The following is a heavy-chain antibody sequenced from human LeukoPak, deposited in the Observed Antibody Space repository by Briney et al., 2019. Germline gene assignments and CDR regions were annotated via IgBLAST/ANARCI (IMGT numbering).Heavy chain of an antibody. Sequence: GGSLRLSCAASGFTFSDYYMSWIRQAPGKGLEWVSYISSSGSTIYYADSVKGRFTISRDNAKNSLYLQMSNLRAEDAAVYFCARCNYDSSGYYLYYFDYWGQGTLVTVSS. CDR2: ISSSGSTI. CDR3: ARCNYDSSGYYLYYFDY. J-gene: IGHJ4*02. D-gene: IGHD3-22*01. V-gene: IGHV3-11*01. CDR1: GFTFSDYY.